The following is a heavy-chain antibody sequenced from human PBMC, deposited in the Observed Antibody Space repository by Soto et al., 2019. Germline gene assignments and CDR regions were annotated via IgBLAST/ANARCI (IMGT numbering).Heavy chain of an antibody. CDR1: GFTFSTYT. D-gene: IGHD1-26*01. J-gene: IGHJ6*02. V-gene: IGHV3-21*01. Sequence: PGGSLRLSCVASGFTFSTYTMSWVRQAPGAGLEWVTSISSSSSNIYYAGSVKGRFTVSRDNAKNSLYLQLTGLRVEDTAFYYCAREKSGSWDVWGQGTTVTVS. CDR2: ISSSSSNI. CDR3: AREKSGSWDV.